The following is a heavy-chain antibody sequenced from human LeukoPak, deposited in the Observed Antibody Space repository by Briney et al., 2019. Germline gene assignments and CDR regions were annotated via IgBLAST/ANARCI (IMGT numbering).Heavy chain of an antibody. CDR2: TYYRSKWYN. Sequence: SQTLSLTCAIFGDSVSSNSAGWSWVRQSPSRGLEWLGRTYYRSKWYNDYAVSVKSRITINPDTSKNQFSLQLNSVTPEDTAVYYCARAWLLDSDAFDIWGQGTMVTVSS. V-gene: IGHV6-1*01. CDR1: GDSVSSNSAG. CDR3: ARAWLLDSDAFDI. D-gene: IGHD5-12*01. J-gene: IGHJ3*02.